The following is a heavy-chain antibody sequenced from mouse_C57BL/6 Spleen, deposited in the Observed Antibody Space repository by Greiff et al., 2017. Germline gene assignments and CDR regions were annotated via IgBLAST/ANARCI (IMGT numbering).Heavy chain of an antibody. CDR1: GYTFTSYW. V-gene: IGHV1-64*01. D-gene: IGHD1-1*01. Sequence: QVQLQQPGAELVKPGASVKLSCKASGYTFTSYWMHWVKQRPGQGLEWIGMIHPNSGSTNYNEKFKSKATLTVDKSSSTAYMQLSSLTSEDSAVYYCARKDYYGSRYFDVWGTGTTDTVSS. J-gene: IGHJ1*03. CDR2: IHPNSGST. CDR3: ARKDYYGSRYFDV.